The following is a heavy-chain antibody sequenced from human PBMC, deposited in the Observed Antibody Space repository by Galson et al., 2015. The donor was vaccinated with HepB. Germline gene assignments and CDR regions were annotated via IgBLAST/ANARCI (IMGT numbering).Heavy chain of an antibody. Sequence: SVKVSCTAFGYSFSRYSITWVRQAPGQGLEWMGWISAYNRKTNYAQKFQGRVTMTTDTSTSTAYMELRRLRSDDTAVYFCARGALVVGVSYTQNNWFGPWGQGSLLTVSS. D-gene: IGHD2-15*01. V-gene: IGHV1-18*04. J-gene: IGHJ5*02. CDR3: ARGALVVGVSYTQNNWFGP. CDR2: ISAYNRKT. CDR1: GYSFSRYS.